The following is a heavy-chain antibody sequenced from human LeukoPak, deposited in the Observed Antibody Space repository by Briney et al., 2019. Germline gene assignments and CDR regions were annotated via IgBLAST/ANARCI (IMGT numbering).Heavy chain of an antibody. CDR2: IVPIFGTT. Sequence: SVKVSCKASGGTFSSDAITWLRQAPGQGLEWMGRIVPIFGTTHYAQNLQGRATITTDESTGTAYMELSGLRSEDTAVYFCARSYGSGSFLDHWGQGTLVTVSS. J-gene: IGHJ4*02. CDR1: GGTFSSDA. CDR3: ARSYGSGSFLDH. D-gene: IGHD3-10*01. V-gene: IGHV1-69*05.